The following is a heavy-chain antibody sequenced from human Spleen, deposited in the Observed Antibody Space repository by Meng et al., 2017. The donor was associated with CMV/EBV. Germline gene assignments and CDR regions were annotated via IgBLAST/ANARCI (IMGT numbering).Heavy chain of an antibody. D-gene: IGHD6-13*01. Sequence: GSLRLSCAVYGGSFSGYYWSWIRQPPGKGLEWIGEINHSGSTNYNPSLKSRVTISVDTSKNQFSLKLSSVTAADTAVYYCAREASSSLYFDYWGQGTLVTVSS. J-gene: IGHJ4*02. CDR1: GGSFSGYY. V-gene: IGHV4-34*01. CDR2: INHSGST. CDR3: AREASSSLYFDY.